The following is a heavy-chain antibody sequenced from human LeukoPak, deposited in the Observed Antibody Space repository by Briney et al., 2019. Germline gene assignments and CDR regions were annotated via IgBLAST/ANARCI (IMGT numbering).Heavy chain of an antibody. CDR1: GYTFTSYD. CDR3: AAEGSSSWIDY. V-gene: IGHV1-8*03. D-gene: IGHD6-13*01. Sequence: ASVKVSCKASGYTFTSYDINWVRQATGQGLEWMGWMNPNSGNTGYAQKFQGRVTITRNTSISTAYMELSSLRSEDTAVYYCAAEGSSSWIDYWGQGTLVTVSS. CDR2: MNPNSGNT. J-gene: IGHJ4*02.